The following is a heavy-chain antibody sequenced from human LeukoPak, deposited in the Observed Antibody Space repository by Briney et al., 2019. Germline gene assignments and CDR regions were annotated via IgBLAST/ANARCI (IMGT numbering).Heavy chain of an antibody. Sequence: PGGSLRLSCAASGFTFSSYSMNWVRQAPGKGLEWVSYISSSSSTIYYADSVKGRFTISRDNAKNSLYLQMNSLRAEDTAVYYCARCGIQYSYYMDVWGKGTTVTVSS. J-gene: IGHJ6*03. CDR2: ISSSSSTI. V-gene: IGHV3-48*01. D-gene: IGHD2-21*01. CDR1: GFTFSSYS. CDR3: ARCGIQYSYYMDV.